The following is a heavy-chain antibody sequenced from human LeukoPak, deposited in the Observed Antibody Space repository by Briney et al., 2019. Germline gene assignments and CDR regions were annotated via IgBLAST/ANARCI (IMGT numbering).Heavy chain of an antibody. CDR1: GGSISSGGYS. J-gene: IGHJ5*02. CDR3: DRGPPRYSNWFDP. Sequence: SETLSLTCAVSGGSISSGGYSWSWIRQPPGKGLEWIGYIYHSGSTYYNPSLKSRVTISVDRSKNQFSLKLSSVTAADTAVYYCDRGPPRYSNWFDPWGQGTLVTVSS. CDR2: IYHSGST. D-gene: IGHD1-1*01. V-gene: IGHV4-30-2*01.